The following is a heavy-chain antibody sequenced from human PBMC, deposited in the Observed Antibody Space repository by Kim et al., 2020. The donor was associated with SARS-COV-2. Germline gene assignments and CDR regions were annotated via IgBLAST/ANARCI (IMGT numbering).Heavy chain of an antibody. V-gene: IGHV3-30*18. CDR3: AKDAVVRGGYYYYGMDV. CDR2: ISYDGSNK. D-gene: IGHD2-15*01. J-gene: IGHJ6*02. Sequence: GGSLRLSCAASGFTFSSYGMHWVRQAPGKGLEWVAVISYDGSNKYYADSVKGRFTISRDNSKNTLYLQMNSLRAEDTAVYYCAKDAVVRGGYYYYGMDVWGQGTTVTVSS. CDR1: GFTFSSYG.